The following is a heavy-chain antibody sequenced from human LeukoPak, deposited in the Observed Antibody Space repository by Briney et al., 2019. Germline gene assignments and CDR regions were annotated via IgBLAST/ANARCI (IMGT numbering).Heavy chain of an antibody. CDR3: ARGYGSGSYPYFDY. Sequence: ASETLSLTCTVSGGSFSGHLWSWIRQPPGKGLEWIGEINYNGEKTNYNPSLKSRVTISVDTSKNQFSLKLSSVTAADTAVYYCARGYGSGSYPYFDYWGQGTLVTVSS. D-gene: IGHD3-10*01. CDR2: INYNGEKT. V-gene: IGHV4-34*01. J-gene: IGHJ4*02. CDR1: GGSFSGHL.